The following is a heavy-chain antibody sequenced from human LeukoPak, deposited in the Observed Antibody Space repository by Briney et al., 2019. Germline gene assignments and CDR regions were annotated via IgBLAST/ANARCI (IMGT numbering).Heavy chain of an antibody. J-gene: IGHJ6*04. CDR1: GFTFSHSP. CDR2: SSHDGTVE. V-gene: IGHV3-30-3*01. CDR3: AKDARYCSSTSCYKMDV. D-gene: IGHD2-2*02. Sequence: PGRSLRLSCAVSGFTFSHSPMHWVRQAPGKGLEWVAFSSHDGTVEYYPDSVRGRFTISRDNSKNTLDLQMNSLRAEDTAVYYCAKDARYCSSTSCYKMDVWGKGTTVTVSS.